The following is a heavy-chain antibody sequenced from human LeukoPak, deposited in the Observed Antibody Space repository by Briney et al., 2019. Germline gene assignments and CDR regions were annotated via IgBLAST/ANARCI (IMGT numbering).Heavy chain of an antibody. J-gene: IGHJ4*02. CDR1: GFTFDDYA. V-gene: IGHV3-9*01. CDR2: ISWNSGSI. D-gene: IGHD5-24*01. CDR3: AKESRGVGRDGHNGGYLDY. Sequence: GGSLRLSCAASGFTFDDYAMHWVRQAPGKGLEWVSGISWNSGSIGYADSVKGRFTISIDNAKNSLYLQMNSLRAEDTALYYCAKESRGVGRDGHNGGYLDYWGQGTLVTVSS.